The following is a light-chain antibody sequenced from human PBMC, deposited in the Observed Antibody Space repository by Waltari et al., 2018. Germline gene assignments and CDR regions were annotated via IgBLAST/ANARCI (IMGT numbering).Light chain of an antibody. J-gene: IGLJ2*01. V-gene: IGLV1-47*01. CDR3: ATWDDSLSGGV. Sequence: QSVLTQPPSAAGTPGQRVTLPCPGRRSNIGANYVYWYQQVPGLAPRLLIYRNNKLPSGVPDRFSASKSGTSASLAISGLRSEDEADYYCATWDDSLSGGVFGGGTKLTVL. CDR2: RNN. CDR1: RSNIGANY.